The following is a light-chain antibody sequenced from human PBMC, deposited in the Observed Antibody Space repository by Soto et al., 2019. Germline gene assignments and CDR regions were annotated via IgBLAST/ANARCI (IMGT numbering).Light chain of an antibody. CDR2: GAS. CDR1: QSVTNTY. Sequence: EIVLTQSPGTLSLSPGERATLSCRASQSVTNTYLAWYQQKPVQAPRLLIYGASNRATGIPDRFSGSGSGTDFTLTISRLEPEDFAVYYCQHYGNSLQLTFGGGTKVDI. J-gene: IGKJ4*01. V-gene: IGKV3-20*01. CDR3: QHYGNSLQLT.